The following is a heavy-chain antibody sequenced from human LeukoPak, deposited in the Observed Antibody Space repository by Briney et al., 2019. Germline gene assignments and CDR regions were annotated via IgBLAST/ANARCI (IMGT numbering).Heavy chain of an antibody. Sequence: PGGSLRLSCAASRFTVSGNYMTWVRQAPGKGLEWVSVIYSGGSTYYADSVKGRFTISRDNSKNTLYLQMNSLRAEDTAVYYCAGDTQGSQFANWGQGTLVTVSS. V-gene: IGHV3-53*01. CDR2: IYSGGST. D-gene: IGHD3-10*01. J-gene: IGHJ4*02. CDR3: AGDTQGSQFAN. CDR1: RFTVSGNY.